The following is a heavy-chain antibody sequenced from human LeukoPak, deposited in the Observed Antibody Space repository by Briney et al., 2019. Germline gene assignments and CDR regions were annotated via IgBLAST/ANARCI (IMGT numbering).Heavy chain of an antibody. D-gene: IGHD3-10*01. CDR2: ISSSSSYI. CDR1: GFTFSSYS. V-gene: IGHV3-21*01. CDR3: ARVEVMVRGVGGFDY. J-gene: IGHJ4*02. Sequence: GRSLRLSCAASGFTFSSYSMNWVRQAPGKGLEWVSSISSSSSYIYYADSVKGRFTISRDNAKNSLYLQMNSLRAEDTAVYYCARVEVMVRGVGGFDYWGQGTLVTVSS.